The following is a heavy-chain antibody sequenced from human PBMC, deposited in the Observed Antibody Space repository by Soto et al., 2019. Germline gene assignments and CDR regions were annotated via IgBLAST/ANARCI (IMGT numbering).Heavy chain of an antibody. V-gene: IGHV3-15*07. CDR3: TTGSVEGV. D-gene: IGHD2-15*01. Sequence: EVQLVESGGGLVKPGGSLRLSCAASDFTISNAWMNWVRQAPGKGLEWVGRIKTKTEGGATDYAAPLNGSFTISRADSKNTRFQHTTIQQTENTAVNFCTTGSVEGVWGQGATVTVSS. J-gene: IGHJ6*02. CDR2: IKTKTEGGAT. CDR1: DFTISNAW.